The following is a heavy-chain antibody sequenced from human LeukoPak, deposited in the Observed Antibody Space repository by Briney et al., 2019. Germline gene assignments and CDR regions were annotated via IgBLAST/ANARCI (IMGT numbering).Heavy chain of an antibody. D-gene: IGHD2-21*02. CDR3: ARLAYCGGDRYSAIDY. CDR2: IYYSGST. J-gene: IGHJ4*02. V-gene: IGHV4-30-4*01. Sequence: PSETLSLTCTVSGGSISSGDYYWSWIRQPPGKGLEWIGYIYYSGSTYYNPSLKSRVTISVDTSKNQFSLKLSSVTAADTAVYYCARLAYCGGDRYSAIDYWGQGTLVTVSS. CDR1: GGSISSGDYY.